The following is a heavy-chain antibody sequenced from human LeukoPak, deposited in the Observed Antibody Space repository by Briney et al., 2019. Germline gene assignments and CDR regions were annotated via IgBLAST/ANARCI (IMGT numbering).Heavy chain of an antibody. CDR1: GFTFSSYG. D-gene: IGHD3-22*01. CDR3: ARDVVARYYDSSGFDY. Sequence: PGGSLRLSCAASGFTFSSYGMHWVRQAPGKGLERVAVIWYDGSNKYYADSVKGRFTISRDNSKNTLYLQMNSLRAEDTAVYYCARDVVARYYDSSGFDYWGQGTLVTVSS. V-gene: IGHV3-33*01. CDR2: IWYDGSNK. J-gene: IGHJ4*02.